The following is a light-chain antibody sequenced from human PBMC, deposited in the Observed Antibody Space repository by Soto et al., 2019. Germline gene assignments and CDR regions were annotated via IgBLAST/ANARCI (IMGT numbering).Light chain of an antibody. CDR3: QQLKSWT. V-gene: IGKV1-9*01. J-gene: IGKJ1*01. CDR2: VAS. CDR1: QGIASY. Sequence: DIQLTQSPSFLSASVGDRVTITCRASQGIASYLAWYQQKVGKAPKLLIYVASTLQSGVPSRFSGSGSGTEFTLTISSLQPEDFVTYYCQQLKSWTFGQGTKVEIK.